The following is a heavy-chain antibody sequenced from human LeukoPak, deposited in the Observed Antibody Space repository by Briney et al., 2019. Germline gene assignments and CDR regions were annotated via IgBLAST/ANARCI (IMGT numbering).Heavy chain of an antibody. CDR1: GFTFSSYA. D-gene: IGHD1-26*01. V-gene: IGHV3-23*01. J-gene: IGHJ4*02. CDR3: AKAVRWELPQGFDY. CDR2: ISGRGGNT. Sequence: GGSLRLSCAASGFTFSSYAMTWVRQAPGKGLEWVSAISGRGGNTYYADSVKGRFTISRDNSKNTLYLQMNSLRAEDTAVHYCAKAVRWELPQGFDYWGQGTLVTVSS.